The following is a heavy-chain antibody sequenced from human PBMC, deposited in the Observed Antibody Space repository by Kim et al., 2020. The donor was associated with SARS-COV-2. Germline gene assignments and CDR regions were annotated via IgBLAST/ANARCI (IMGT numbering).Heavy chain of an antibody. J-gene: IGHJ4*02. D-gene: IGHD3-10*01. CDR3: ARRSSSDD. CDR1: GFTFSNYG. Sequence: GGSLRLSCAASGFTFSNYGMTWVRQAPGKGLEWVSTINDRGGNTYYADSVKGRFTISRDNSKNTLYLQMNSLRAEDTAIYYCARRSSSDDWGLGTLVT. V-gene: IGHV3-23*01. CDR2: INDRGGNT.